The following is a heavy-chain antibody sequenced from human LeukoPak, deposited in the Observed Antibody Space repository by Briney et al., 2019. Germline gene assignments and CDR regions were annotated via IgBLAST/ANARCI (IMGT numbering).Heavy chain of an antibody. J-gene: IGHJ4*02. CDR2: ISSTGGST. D-gene: IGHD2-15*01. Sequence: GGSLRLSCSASGFTFSNYAMHWVRQAPGKGLECISTISSTGGSTYYADSVKGRFTISRDNSKNTLYLQMSSLRAEDTAVYYCVRDTSYCSGGRCFATYSFDYWGQGTRVTVSS. CDR3: VRDTSYCSGGRCFATYSFDY. V-gene: IGHV3-64D*09. CDR1: GFTFSNYA.